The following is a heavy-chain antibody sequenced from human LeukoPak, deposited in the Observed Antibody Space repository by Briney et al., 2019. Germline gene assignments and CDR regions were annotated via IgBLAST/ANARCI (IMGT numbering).Heavy chain of an antibody. CDR2: IYYSGST. Sequence: PSETLSLTCTVSGGSISSYYWSWIRQPPGKGLEWIGYIYYSGSTNYNPSLKSRVTISVDTSKNQFSLKLSSVTAADTAVYYCARDGPHSYDYVWGSYPLGAFDIWGQGTMVTVSS. D-gene: IGHD3-16*02. CDR3: ARDGPHSYDYVWGSYPLGAFDI. V-gene: IGHV4-59*01. CDR1: GGSISSYY. J-gene: IGHJ3*02.